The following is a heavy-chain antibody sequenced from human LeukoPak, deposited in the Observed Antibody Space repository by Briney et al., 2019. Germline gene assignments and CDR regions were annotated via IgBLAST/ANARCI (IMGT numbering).Heavy chain of an antibody. D-gene: IGHD6-19*01. V-gene: IGHV4-34*01. CDR1: GGSFSGYY. CDR2: INHSGFT. J-gene: IGHJ4*02. CDR3: ARADSSGWYNY. Sequence: PSETLSLTCGVSGGSFSGYYWSWIRQPPGKGLEWIGDINHSGFTNYNPSLKSRVTISVDTSNNQISLKLSSVTAADTAVYYCARADSSGWYNYWGQGTLVTVSS.